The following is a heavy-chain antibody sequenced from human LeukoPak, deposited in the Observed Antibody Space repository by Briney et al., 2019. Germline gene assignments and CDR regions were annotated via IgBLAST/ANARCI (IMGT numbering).Heavy chain of an antibody. CDR2: ISYDGSNK. CDR3: ARGSPDSSSSVDFDY. CDR1: GFTFSSYA. J-gene: IGHJ4*02. V-gene: IGHV3-30*04. D-gene: IGHD6-6*01. Sequence: GGSLRLSCAASGFTFSSYAMHWVRQAPGKGLEWVAFISYDGSNKYYADSVKGRFTISRDNAKNTLYLQMSSLRVEDTAVYYCARGSPDSSSSVDFDYWGQGTLVTVSS.